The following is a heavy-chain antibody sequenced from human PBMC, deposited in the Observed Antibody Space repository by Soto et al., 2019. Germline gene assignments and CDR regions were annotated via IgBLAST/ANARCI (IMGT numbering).Heavy chain of an antibody. D-gene: IGHD6-19*01. J-gene: IGHJ5*02. CDR1: GFTFSSSA. CDR2: IRGTNGNT. CDR3: AKCTVDTIVTSGWCNWLEP. Sequence: EVQLLESGGGLVQPGGSLRLSCAASGFTFSSSAMSWVRQAPGKGLEWVSAIRGTNGNTHYAESVKGRLTISRDNSKNTLYLQMNFLRAEDTAVYYCAKCTVDTIVTSGWCNWLEPCGQGTLVIVSS. V-gene: IGHV3-23*01.